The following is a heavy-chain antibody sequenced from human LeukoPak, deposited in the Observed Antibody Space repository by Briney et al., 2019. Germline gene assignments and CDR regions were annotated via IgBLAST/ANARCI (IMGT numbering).Heavy chain of an antibody. D-gene: IGHD6-19*01. CDR3: AQTTGWPGFDF. CDR2: IYDGRDT. J-gene: IGHJ4*02. V-gene: IGHV4-59*08. CDR1: GTSTSRRY. Sequence: SETLSLTCSASGTSTSRRYWSWIRQSPGRTLEWIGHIYDGRDTKYNPSLTSRVTISVDTSRNQFSLSLTSVTAADTAIYYCAQTTGWPGFDFWGPGALVTVSS.